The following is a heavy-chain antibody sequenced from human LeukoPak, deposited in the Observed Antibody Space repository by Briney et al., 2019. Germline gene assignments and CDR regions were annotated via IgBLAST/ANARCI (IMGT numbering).Heavy chain of an antibody. J-gene: IGHJ6*03. Sequence: SETLSLTCTVSGYSISSGYYWGWIRQPRGKGLEWIGSIYHSGSTYYNPSLKSRVTISVDTSKNQFSLKLGSVTAADTAVYYCARADYSSTWSHDYYYMDVWGKGTTVTVSS. D-gene: IGHD6-13*01. CDR3: ARADYSSTWSHDYYYMDV. CDR1: GYSISSGYY. V-gene: IGHV4-38-2*02. CDR2: IYHSGST.